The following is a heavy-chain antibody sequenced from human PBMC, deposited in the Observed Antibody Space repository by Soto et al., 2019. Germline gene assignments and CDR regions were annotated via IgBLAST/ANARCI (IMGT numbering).Heavy chain of an antibody. V-gene: IGHV3-53*04. CDR2: LYSDGTT. Sequence: GGSLRLSCAASEFTVSDNSMTWVRQAPGKGLEWVSVLYSDGTTFYAESVNGRFTISRHKDKNTLYLQMNSLRPEDTAVYYCARDSSRFCSGVNCHHDGFDIWGQGTMVTVSS. CDR3: ARDSSRFCSGVNCHHDGFDI. J-gene: IGHJ3*02. D-gene: IGHD2-15*01. CDR1: EFTVSDNS.